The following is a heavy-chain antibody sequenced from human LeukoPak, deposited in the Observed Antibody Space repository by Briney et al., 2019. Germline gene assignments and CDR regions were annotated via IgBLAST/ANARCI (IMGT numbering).Heavy chain of an antibody. D-gene: IGHD1-26*01. CDR3: ARKGTYRGSPRGTYNLDV. CDR2: IYDDGNT. CDR1: GLTARGHY. J-gene: IGHJ6*03. Sequence: PGGSLRLSCAASGLTARGHYMTWVRQAPGKGLEWVSVIYDDGNTYYADSLEGRFTIFRDNSKNTLYLQMNSLRADDTAVYYCARKGTYRGSPRGTYNLDVWGKGTTVTVSS. V-gene: IGHV3-53*01.